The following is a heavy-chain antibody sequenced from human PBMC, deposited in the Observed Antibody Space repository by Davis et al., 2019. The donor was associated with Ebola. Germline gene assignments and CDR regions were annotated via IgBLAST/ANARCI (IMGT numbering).Heavy chain of an antibody. CDR2: TYYRSKWYN. Sequence: SQIPSLTRAISGDSVSSNSAAWSWIRQSPSRGLEWLGRTYYRSKWYNNYAVSVKSRITINPDTSKNQFSLQLNSVTPEDTAVYYCVRDLGGRFDYWGQGTQVTVSS. V-gene: IGHV6-1*01. J-gene: IGHJ4*02. CDR1: GDSVSSNSAA. CDR3: VRDLGGRFDY.